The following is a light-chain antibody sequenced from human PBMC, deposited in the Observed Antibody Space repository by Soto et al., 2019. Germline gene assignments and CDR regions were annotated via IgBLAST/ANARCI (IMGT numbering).Light chain of an antibody. J-gene: IGLJ3*02. V-gene: IGLV2-8*01. CDR3: SSYAGSNNRNWL. CDR2: EVS. CDR1: SSDVGGYNF. Sequence: QSALTQPPSASGSPGQSVTVSCTGTSSDVGGYNFVSWYQQHPGEAPKLMIYEVSKRPSGVPDRFSGSKSGNTASLTVSGLQAEDAADYYCSSYAGSNNRNWLFGGGTKLTVL.